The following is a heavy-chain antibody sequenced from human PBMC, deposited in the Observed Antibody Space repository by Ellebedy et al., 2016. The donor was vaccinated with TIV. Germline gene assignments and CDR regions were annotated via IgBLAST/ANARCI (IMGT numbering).Heavy chain of an antibody. D-gene: IGHD3-10*01. CDR2: ISQSGST. V-gene: IGHV4-34*01. CDR3: ARGRGVSGKITDW. Sequence: SETLSLXXAVYGGSFSGYYWSWVRQSPTKGLEWIGKISQSGSTNYNPSLKSRVIMSVDASKNQISLTLTSVTAADSAVYYCARGRGVSGKITDWWGQGTLVSVSS. J-gene: IGHJ4*02. CDR1: GGSFSGYY.